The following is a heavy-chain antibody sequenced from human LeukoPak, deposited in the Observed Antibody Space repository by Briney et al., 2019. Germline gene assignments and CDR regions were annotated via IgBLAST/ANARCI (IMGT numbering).Heavy chain of an antibody. V-gene: IGHV1-8*01. CDR2: MNPNSGNT. CDR3: ARAGRGSNVVVPAAPYYFDY. CDR1: GYTFTSYD. J-gene: IGHJ4*02. Sequence: ASVKVSCKDSGYTFTSYDINWVRQPTGQGLEWMGWMNPNSGNTGYAQKFQGRVTMTRNTSISTAYMELSSLRSEDTAVYYCARAGRGSNVVVPAAPYYFDYWGQGTLVTVSS. D-gene: IGHD2-2*01.